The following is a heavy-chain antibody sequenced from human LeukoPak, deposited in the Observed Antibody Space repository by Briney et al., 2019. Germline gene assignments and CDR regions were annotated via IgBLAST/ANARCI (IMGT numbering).Heavy chain of an antibody. J-gene: IGHJ4*02. V-gene: IGHV3-48*03. Sequence: GGSLRLSCAASGFTFSSYEMNWVRQAPGKGLEWVSYISSSGSTIYYADSVKGRFTISRDNAKNSLYLQMNSLRAEDTAVYYCARASWIQLWFAWDYWGQGTLVTVSP. CDR3: ARASWIQLWFAWDY. CDR1: GFTFSSYE. D-gene: IGHD5-18*01. CDR2: ISSSGSTI.